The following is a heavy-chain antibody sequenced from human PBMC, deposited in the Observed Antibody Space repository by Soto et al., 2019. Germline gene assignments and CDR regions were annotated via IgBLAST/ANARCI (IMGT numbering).Heavy chain of an antibody. J-gene: IGHJ3*02. D-gene: IGHD6-19*01. CDR2: ISGSGGST. Sequence: EVQLLESGGGLVQPGGSLRLSCAASGFTFSSYAMSWVRQAPGKGLEWVSAISGSGGSTYYADSVKGRFTISRDNSKNTLYLQMNSLRAEDTAVYYCAKDLPIAVAGNDAFDIWSQGTMVTVSS. CDR3: AKDLPIAVAGNDAFDI. V-gene: IGHV3-23*01. CDR1: GFTFSSYA.